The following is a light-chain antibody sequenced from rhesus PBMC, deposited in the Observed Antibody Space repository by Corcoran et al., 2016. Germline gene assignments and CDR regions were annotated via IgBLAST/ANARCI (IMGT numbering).Light chain of an antibody. CDR1: QGISSW. CDR2: KAS. Sequence: DIQMTQSPSSLSASVGDRVTITCRASQGISSWLAWYQQKPGKAPKLLIYKASRLQSGVPSRFSGSGSGTDFTLTISSLQPEDFATYYCQHGYGILFTFGPGTKLDIK. CDR3: QHGYGILFT. J-gene: IGKJ3*01. V-gene: IGKV1-21*01.